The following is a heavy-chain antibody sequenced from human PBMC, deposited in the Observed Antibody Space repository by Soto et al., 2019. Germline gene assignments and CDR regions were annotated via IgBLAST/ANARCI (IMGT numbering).Heavy chain of an antibody. D-gene: IGHD3-22*01. CDR2: IIPIFGTA. CDR3: AREDQSYYDSSGYRRRRYYYYYGMDV. CDR1: GGTFSSYA. J-gene: IGHJ6*02. Sequence: GASVKVSCKASGGTFSSYAISWVRQAPGQGLEWMGGIIPIFGTANYAQKFQGRVTITADESTSTAYMELSSLRSEDTAVYYCAREDQSYYDSSGYRRRRYYYYYGMDVWGQGTTVTVSS. V-gene: IGHV1-69*13.